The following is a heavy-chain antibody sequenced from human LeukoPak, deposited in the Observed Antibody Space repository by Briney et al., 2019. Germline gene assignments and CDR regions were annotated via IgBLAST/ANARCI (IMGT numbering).Heavy chain of an antibody. J-gene: IGHJ4*02. D-gene: IGHD3-16*02. CDR2: INPKSGAT. Sequence: GASVTVSCRASRYTFTDYYIHWVRQAPGQGLEWVGWINPKSGATNYAQKFQGRVTMTRDTSINTAYMEMPRLRSDDAAVYYCARDGRGQGVNYDCWGQGTLVTASS. V-gene: IGHV1-2*02. CDR1: RYTFTDYY. CDR3: ARDGRGQGVNYDC.